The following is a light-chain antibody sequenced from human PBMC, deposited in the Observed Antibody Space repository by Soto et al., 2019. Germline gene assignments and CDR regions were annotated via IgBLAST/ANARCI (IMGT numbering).Light chain of an antibody. CDR2: WAS. Sequence: IVMTQSPDSLAVSLGESATINCKSSQSVLYSSNNKNYLAWYQQKPGQPPKLLIYWASTRESGVPDRFSGSGSGKDFTLTISSLQAEDVAVYYCKQYYSTPPTFGGGTKVEIX. CDR1: QSVLYSSNNKNY. J-gene: IGKJ4*01. V-gene: IGKV4-1*01. CDR3: KQYYSTPPT.